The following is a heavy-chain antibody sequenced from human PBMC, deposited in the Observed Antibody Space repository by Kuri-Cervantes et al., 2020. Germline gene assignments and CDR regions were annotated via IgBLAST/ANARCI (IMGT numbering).Heavy chain of an antibody. CDR1: GFTFSSYS. Sequence: ETLSLTCAASGFTFSSYSMNWVRQAPGKGLEWVSLIKSKADGVTTYYAAHVKGRFTISRDDSKNTLYLQMDSLTTQDTAMYYCTTDIPGGGQHIDYWGHGTLVTVSS. CDR3: TTDIPGGGQHIDY. CDR2: IKSKADGVTT. D-gene: IGHD2-8*02. V-gene: IGHV3-15*01. J-gene: IGHJ4*01.